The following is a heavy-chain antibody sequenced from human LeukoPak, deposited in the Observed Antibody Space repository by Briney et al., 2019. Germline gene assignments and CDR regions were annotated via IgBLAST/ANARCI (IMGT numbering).Heavy chain of an antibody. V-gene: IGHV5-51*01. J-gene: IGHJ4*02. Sequence: GESLKISGKGSGHSFTSYWIGWVRQMPGKGLEWMGIIYPGDSDTRYSPSFQGQVTISADKSISTAYLQWSSLKASDTAMYYCARPAGYSYGYRNPADYWGQGTLVTVSS. CDR3: ARPAGYSYGYRNPADY. CDR1: GHSFTSYW. D-gene: IGHD5-18*01. CDR2: IYPGDSDT.